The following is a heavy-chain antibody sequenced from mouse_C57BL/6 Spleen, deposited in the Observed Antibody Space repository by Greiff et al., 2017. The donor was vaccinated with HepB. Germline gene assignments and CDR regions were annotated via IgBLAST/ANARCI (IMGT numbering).Heavy chain of an antibody. J-gene: IGHJ4*01. CDR2: IRSKSNNYAT. CDR1: GFSFNTYA. V-gene: IGHV10-1*01. Sequence: DVQLQESGGGLVQPKGSLKLSCAASGFSFNTYAMNWVRQAPGKGLEWVARIRSKSNNYATYYADSVKDRFTISRDDSESMLYLQMNNLKTEDTAMYYCVRHADYYSNGMDYWGQGTSVTVSS. D-gene: IGHD2-5*01. CDR3: VRHADYYSNGMDY.